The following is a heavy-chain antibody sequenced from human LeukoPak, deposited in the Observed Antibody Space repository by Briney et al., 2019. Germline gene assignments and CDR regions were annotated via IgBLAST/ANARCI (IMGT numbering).Heavy chain of an antibody. V-gene: IGHV4-34*01. J-gene: IGHJ4*02. CDR1: GGSFSGYY. Sequence: SETLSLTCAVYGGSFSGYYWSWIRQPPGKGLEWIGEINHSGSTNYNPSLKSRVTISVDTSKNQFSLKLSSVTAADTAVYCCARGKPYADYFDYWGQGTLVTVSS. CDR3: ARGKPYADYFDY. CDR2: INHSGST. D-gene: IGHD1-14*01.